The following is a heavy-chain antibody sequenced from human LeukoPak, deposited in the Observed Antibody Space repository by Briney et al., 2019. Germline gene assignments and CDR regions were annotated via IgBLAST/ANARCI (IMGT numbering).Heavy chain of an antibody. J-gene: IGHJ3*02. CDR1: GFTVSSNY. V-gene: IGHV3-53*01. Sequence: GGSLRLSCAASGFTVSSNYMSWVRQAPGKGLEWVSVIYSGGSTYYADSVKGRFTISRDNSKNTLYLQMNSLRVEDTAVYYCARDWDCSSSSCYDAFDIWGQGTMVTVSS. CDR3: ARDWDCSSSSCYDAFDI. D-gene: IGHD2-2*01. CDR2: IYSGGST.